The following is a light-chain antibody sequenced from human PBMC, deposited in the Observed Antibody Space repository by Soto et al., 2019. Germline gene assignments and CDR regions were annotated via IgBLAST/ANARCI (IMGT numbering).Light chain of an antibody. V-gene: IGLV1-44*01. Sequence: QSVLTQPPSASGTPGQRVTISCSGSSSNIGSNTVHWYQQLPGTAPKLPIYSNNQRPSVVPDRFSGSNSGTSASLAISGLQSEDEVDDYCAAWDDILNGYVVFGGGTKLTVL. CDR3: AAWDDILNGYVV. J-gene: IGLJ2*01. CDR2: SNN. CDR1: SSNIGSNT.